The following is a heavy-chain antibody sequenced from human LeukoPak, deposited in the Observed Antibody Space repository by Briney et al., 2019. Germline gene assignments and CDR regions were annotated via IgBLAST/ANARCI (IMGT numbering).Heavy chain of an antibody. CDR1: GFTFSSYW. CDR2: IKQDGSEK. V-gene: IGHV3-7*01. Sequence: PGGSLRLSCAASGFTFSSYWMSWVRQAPGKGLEWVANIKQDGSEKYYVDSVKGRFTISRDNAKNSLYLQMNSLRAEDTAVYYCARDWEGNGDYGYFDYWGQGTLVTVSS. CDR3: ARDWEGNGDYGYFDY. D-gene: IGHD4-17*01. J-gene: IGHJ4*02.